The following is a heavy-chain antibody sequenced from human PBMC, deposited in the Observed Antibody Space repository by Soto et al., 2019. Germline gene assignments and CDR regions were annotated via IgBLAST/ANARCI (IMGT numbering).Heavy chain of an antibody. CDR3: ARDSHRIEPDAFDI. CDR2: IKQDGSEK. V-gene: IGHV3-7*03. D-gene: IGHD3-3*02. Sequence: GESLKISCAASGFTFSSYWMSWVRQAPGKGLEWVANIKQDGSEKYYVDSVKGRFTISRDNAKNSLYLQMNSLGAEDTAVYYCARDSHRIEPDAFDIWGQGTMVTVSS. CDR1: GFTFSSYW. J-gene: IGHJ3*02.